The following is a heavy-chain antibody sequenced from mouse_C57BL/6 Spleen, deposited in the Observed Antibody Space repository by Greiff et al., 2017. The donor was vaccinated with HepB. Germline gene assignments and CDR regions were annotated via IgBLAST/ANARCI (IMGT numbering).Heavy chain of an antibody. D-gene: IGHD1-1*01. Sequence: EVQLQQSGAELVRPGASVKLSCTASGFNIKDDYMHWVKQRPEQGLEWIGWIDPENGDTEYASKFQGKATITADTSSNTAYLQLSSLTSEDTAVYYITRDGSSFNWYFDVWGTGTTVTVSS. V-gene: IGHV14-4*01. CDR1: GFNIKDDY. CDR2: IDPENGDT. CDR3: TRDGSSFNWYFDV. J-gene: IGHJ1*03.